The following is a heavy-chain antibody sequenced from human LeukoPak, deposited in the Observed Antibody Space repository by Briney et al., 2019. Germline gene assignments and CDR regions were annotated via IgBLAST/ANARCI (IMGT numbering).Heavy chain of an antibody. V-gene: IGHV4-38-2*01. CDR2: IYHSGST. J-gene: IGHJ4*02. CDR1: GYSISSGYY. CDR3: ARGGPRGYSYGYQY. Sequence: SETLSLTCAVPGYSISSGYYWGWIRQPPGKGLEWIGSIYHSGSTYYNPSLKSRVTISVDTSKNQFSLKLSSVTAADTAVYYCARGGPRGYSYGYQYWGQGTLVTVSS. D-gene: IGHD5-18*01.